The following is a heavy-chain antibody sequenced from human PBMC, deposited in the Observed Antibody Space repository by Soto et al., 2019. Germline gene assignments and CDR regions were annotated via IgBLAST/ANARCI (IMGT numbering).Heavy chain of an antibody. CDR2: INPSGGST. CDR3: ARDCSGYDWPYYYGMDV. J-gene: IGHJ6*02. CDR1: GYTFTSYY. Sequence: GASVKVSCKASGYTFTSYYMHWVRQAPGQGLEWMGIINPSGGSTSYAQKFQGRVTMTRDTSTSTVYMELSSLRSEDTAVYYCARDCSGYDWPYYYGMDVWGQGTTVTVSS. D-gene: IGHD5-12*01. V-gene: IGHV1-46*01.